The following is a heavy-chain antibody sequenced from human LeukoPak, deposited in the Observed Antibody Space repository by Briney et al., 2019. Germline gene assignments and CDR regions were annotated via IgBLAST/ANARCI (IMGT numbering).Heavy chain of an antibody. CDR2: ISYDGSNK. V-gene: IGHV3-30*14. CDR1: GFTFSSYA. J-gene: IGHJ4*02. D-gene: IGHD4-23*01. CDR3: VKDYYGGNSGGYFDY. Sequence: VGSLRLSCAPPGFTFSSYAMHWVRQAPGKGVEWGAVISYDGSNKYYADSVKGRFTISRDNSKNTLYLQMSSLRAEDTAVYYCVKDYYGGNSGGYFDYWGQGTLVTVSS.